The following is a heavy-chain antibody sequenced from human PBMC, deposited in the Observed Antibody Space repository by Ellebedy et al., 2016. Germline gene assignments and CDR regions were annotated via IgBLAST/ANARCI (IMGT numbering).Heavy chain of an antibody. J-gene: IGHJ4*02. CDR3: AKSDIVGVKTGFDY. CDR2: ISPDGGSV. D-gene: IGHD1-26*01. Sequence: GESLKISCAASGFSFSTYWMHWVREAPGKGLMWISRISPDGGSVRYADSVKGRFTISRDNAKNSLYLQMNSLRAEDTAVYYCAKSDIVGVKTGFDYWGQGTLVTVSS. V-gene: IGHV3-74*01. CDR1: GFSFSTYW.